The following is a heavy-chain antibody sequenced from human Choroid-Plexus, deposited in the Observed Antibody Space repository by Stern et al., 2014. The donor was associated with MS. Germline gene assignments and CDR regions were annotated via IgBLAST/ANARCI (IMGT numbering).Heavy chain of an antibody. D-gene: IGHD2/OR15-2a*01. CDR2: VSYDGSNK. J-gene: IGHJ5*02. Sequence: MQLVESGGGVVQPGRPLRLSCVASGFTFGSCAMHWVRQARGKGLEWVAGVSYDGSNKYYADSVKGRFTISRDNSQNTLYMQMSSLRPEDTAVYYCAKDRQYLTYFFDHWGQGSLVTVSS. V-gene: IGHV3-30*18. CDR3: AKDRQYLTYFFDH. CDR1: GFTFGSCA.